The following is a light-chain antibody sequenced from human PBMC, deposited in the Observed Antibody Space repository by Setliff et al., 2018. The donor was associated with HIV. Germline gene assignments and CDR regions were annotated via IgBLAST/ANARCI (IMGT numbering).Light chain of an antibody. CDR3: SSHGAIGV. CDR2: EVT. J-gene: IGLJ1*01. V-gene: IGLV2-8*01. Sequence: QSVLTQPPSASGSPGQSVTISCTGTTSDVGAYNYVSWYQQHPGKAPKLIIYEVTKRPSGVPDRFSGSKSGKTASLTVSGLQAEDEADYYCSSHGAIGVFGTGTKVT. CDR1: TSDVGAYNY.